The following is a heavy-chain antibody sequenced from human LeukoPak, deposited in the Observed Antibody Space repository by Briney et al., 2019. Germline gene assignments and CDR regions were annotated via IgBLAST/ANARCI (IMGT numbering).Heavy chain of an antibody. CDR2: IIPIFGTA. Sequence: SVKVSCKASGGTFSSYAISWVRQAPGQGLEWMGGIIPIFGTANYAQKFQGRVTITADESTSTAYMELSSLRSEDTAVYYCARSLLMVYAIAEGGTDYWGQGTLVTVSS. CDR3: ARSLLMVYAIAEGGTDY. V-gene: IGHV1-69*13. J-gene: IGHJ4*02. D-gene: IGHD2-8*01. CDR1: GGTFSSYA.